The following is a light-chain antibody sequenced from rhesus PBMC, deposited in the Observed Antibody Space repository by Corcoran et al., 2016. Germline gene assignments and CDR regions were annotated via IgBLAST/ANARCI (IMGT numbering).Light chain of an antibody. V-gene: IGKV1-74*01. CDR1: ENVNNY. CDR2: KAS. J-gene: IGKJ2*01. Sequence: DIQMTQSPSSLSASVGYRVTITCRASENVNNYSNWYQQKPGKAPKLLIHKASTLQSGVPSSFSGGGSGTGYTFTIGSLPPEDVAPYSCQHGYGTPYSFGQGTKVEI. CDR3: QHGYGTPYS.